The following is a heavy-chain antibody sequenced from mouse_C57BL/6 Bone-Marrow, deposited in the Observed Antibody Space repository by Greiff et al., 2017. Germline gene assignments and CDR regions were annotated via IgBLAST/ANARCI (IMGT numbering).Heavy chain of an antibody. CDR3: AKEKGFPYWYFDV. CDR1: GYTFTSYW. Sequence: QVQLQQPGAELVKPGASVKLSCKASGYTFTSYWMHWVKQSPGQGLEWIGMIHPNSGSTNYNEKFQSKATLTVDKSSSTAYMQLSSLTSEDSAVYYCAKEKGFPYWYFDVWGTGTTVTVSS. CDR2: IHPNSGST. J-gene: IGHJ1*03. V-gene: IGHV1-64*01.